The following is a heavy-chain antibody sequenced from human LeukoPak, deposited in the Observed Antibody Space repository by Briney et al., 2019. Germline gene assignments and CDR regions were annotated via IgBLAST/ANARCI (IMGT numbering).Heavy chain of an antibody. Sequence: GASVKVSCKASGYAFTSYYMHSVPQAPGQGLEWMGVINPSGGSTSYAQKFQGRVTMTRDTSTSTVYMELSSLRSEDTAVYYCARASPPATPTYYYYYYMDVWGKGTTVTVSS. CDR3: ARASPPATPTYYYYYYMDV. CDR2: INPSGGST. D-gene: IGHD2-2*01. V-gene: IGHV1-46*01. J-gene: IGHJ6*03. CDR1: GYAFTSYY.